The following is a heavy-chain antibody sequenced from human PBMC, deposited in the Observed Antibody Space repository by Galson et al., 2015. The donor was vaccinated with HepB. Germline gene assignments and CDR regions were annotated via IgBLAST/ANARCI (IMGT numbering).Heavy chain of an antibody. CDR1: GFTFTNYW. Sequence: SLRLSCAASGFTFTNYWMHWVRQAPGKGLVWVSRINTDGSSTSYADSVEGRFTISRDNTKNTLYLEMNSLRAEDTAVYYCARAGGVWRSRFLVVVPATSRGGFDYWGQGNLVTVSS. D-gene: IGHD2-15*01. J-gene: IGHJ4*02. V-gene: IGHV3-74*01. CDR3: ARAGGVWRSRFLVVVPATSRGGFDY. CDR2: INTDGSST.